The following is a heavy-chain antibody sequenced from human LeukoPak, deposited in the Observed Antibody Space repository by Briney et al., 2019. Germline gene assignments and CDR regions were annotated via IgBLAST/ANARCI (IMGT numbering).Heavy chain of an antibody. J-gene: IGHJ4*02. Sequence: PGGSLRLSCAASGFTVSSNYMSWVRQAPGKGLEWVSVIYSGGSTYYADSVKGRFTISRDNFKNTLYLQMNSLRAEDTAVYYCARATPAGVYYFDYWGQGTLVTVSS. CDR1: GFTVSSNY. CDR3: ARATPAGVYYFDY. CDR2: IYSGGST. V-gene: IGHV3-53*01. D-gene: IGHD2-8*01.